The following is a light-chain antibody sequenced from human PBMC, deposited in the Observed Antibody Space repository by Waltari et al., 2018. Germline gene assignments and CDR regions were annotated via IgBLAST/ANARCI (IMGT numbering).Light chain of an antibody. CDR1: QSVGNK. V-gene: IGKV3-15*01. Sequence: EIEMTQSPATLSVSPGERATVSCRASQSVGNKLAWYQQKPGQAPRLLFYDASTRATGNRVRFSGSGSGTEFTLTISSLQSEDFAVYYCQQSNNWPYTFGQGTKLEIK. CDR2: DAS. J-gene: IGKJ2*01. CDR3: QQSNNWPYT.